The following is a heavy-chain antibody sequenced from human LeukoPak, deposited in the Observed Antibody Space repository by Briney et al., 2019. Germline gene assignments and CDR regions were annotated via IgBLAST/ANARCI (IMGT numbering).Heavy chain of an antibody. V-gene: IGHV4-39*01. D-gene: IGHD6-13*01. J-gene: IGHJ4*02. CDR1: GGFVSSSSYF. CDR2: IYYSGTT. Sequence: SETLSLTCPVSGGFVSSSSYFWGWIRQPPGKGLEWIGSIYYSGTTYYNPSLKSRITISVDTSKNQFSLKLSSVTAADTAVYYCARHGGAAAAIDYWGQGTLVTVSS. CDR3: ARHGGAAAAIDY.